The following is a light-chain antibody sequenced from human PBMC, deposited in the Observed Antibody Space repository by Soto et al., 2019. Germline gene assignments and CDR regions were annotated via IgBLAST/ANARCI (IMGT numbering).Light chain of an antibody. CDR3: QPRGA. J-gene: IGKJ2*01. Sequence: EVVLTQSPATLSLSPGERATLSCRSSQSISGLAWYQQKPGQAPRLLIYDTSNRATDIPARFSGSGSGTDFTLTISSLEPEDFAVYYCQPRGAFGQGTKVEIK. CDR1: QSISG. V-gene: IGKV3-11*01. CDR2: DTS.